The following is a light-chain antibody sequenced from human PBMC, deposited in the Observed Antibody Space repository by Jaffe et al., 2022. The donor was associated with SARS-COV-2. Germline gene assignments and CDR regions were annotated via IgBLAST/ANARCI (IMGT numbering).Light chain of an antibody. CDR2: WAS. CDR3: QQYYGVPMT. Sequence: DIVMTQSPDSLALSLGERATINCKSSRSNDNYLAWYQHKPGQPPKLLIYWASTRASGVPDRFTGSGSGTDFTLTISSLQAEDVAVYYCQQYYGVPMTFGPGTKVDIK. V-gene: IGKV4-1*01. CDR1: RSNDNY. J-gene: IGKJ3*01.